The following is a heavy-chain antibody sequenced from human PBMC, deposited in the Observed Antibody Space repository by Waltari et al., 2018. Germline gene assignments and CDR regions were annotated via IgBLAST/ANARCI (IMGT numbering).Heavy chain of an antibody. CDR2: IIPILGIA. D-gene: IGHD1-1*01. CDR3: ARANGDPYGMDV. Sequence: QVQLVQSGAEVTKPGSSVKVSCKASGGPFSSYTFSWVRQAPGQGLEWTGRIIPILGIANYAQKFQGRVTITADKSTSTAYMELSSLRSEDTAVYYCARANGDPYGMDVWAKGPRSPSP. CDR1: GGPFSSYT. J-gene: IGHJ6*02. V-gene: IGHV1-69*02.